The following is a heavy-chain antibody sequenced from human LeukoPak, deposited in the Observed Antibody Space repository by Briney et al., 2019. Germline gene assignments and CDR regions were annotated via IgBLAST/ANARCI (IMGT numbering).Heavy chain of an antibody. V-gene: IGHV3-23*01. CDR1: GFPFSNDV. CDR3: ATQGRNLPRDYFDY. CDR2: ISDTGIAT. D-gene: IGHD1-1*01. J-gene: IGHJ4*02. Sequence: GSLRLSWEVSGFPFSNDVMAWVRQSPGKGLEWVSSISDTGIATYYADSVRGRFTISRDNSKNTVFLQMSRLRDEDTAVYYCATQGRNLPRDYFDYWGQGTLVTVSS.